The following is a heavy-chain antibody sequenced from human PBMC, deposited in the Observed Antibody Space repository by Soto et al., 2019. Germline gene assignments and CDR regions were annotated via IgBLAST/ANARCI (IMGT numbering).Heavy chain of an antibody. CDR2: FDPEDGET. CDR3: ATDQYGSYYYH. CDR1: GYTFTTYS. V-gene: IGHV1-24*01. Sequence: ASVKVSCKDSGYTFTTYSMHWVRQAPGQGLEWMGGFDPEDGETIYAQKFQGRVTMTEDTSTDTAYMELSSLRSEDTAVYYCATDQYGSYYYHWGQGTLVTVSS. J-gene: IGHJ4*02. D-gene: IGHD1-26*01.